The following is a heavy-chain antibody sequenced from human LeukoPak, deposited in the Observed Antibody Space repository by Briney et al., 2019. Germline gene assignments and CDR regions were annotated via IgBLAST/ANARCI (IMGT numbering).Heavy chain of an antibody. Sequence: ASVKVSCKASDYTFTSYGISWVRQAPGQGLEWMGWISAYNGSTNYAQKLQGRITMTTDTSTSTAYMELRSLRSDDTAVYYCATYCSSTSCYSPYYYYGMDVWGQGTTVTVSS. D-gene: IGHD2-2*01. CDR3: ATYCSSTSCYSPYYYYGMDV. V-gene: IGHV1-18*01. CDR1: DYTFTSYG. J-gene: IGHJ6*02. CDR2: ISAYNGST.